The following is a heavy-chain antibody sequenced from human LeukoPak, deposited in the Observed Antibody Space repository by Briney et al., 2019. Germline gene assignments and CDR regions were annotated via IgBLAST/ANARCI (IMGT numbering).Heavy chain of an antibody. CDR1: GFTVSSNY. V-gene: IGHV3-53*01. J-gene: IGHJ6*02. CDR3: AREGGGGYCSTTSCAMDV. CDR2: IYSGGST. D-gene: IGHD2-2*01. Sequence: GGSLRLSCAASGFTVSSNYMSWVRQAPGKGLEWVSVIYSGGSTYYADSVKGRFTISRDTSKNTLYLQMNSLRVGDTAVYYCAREGGGGYCSTTSCAMDVWGQGATVIVSS.